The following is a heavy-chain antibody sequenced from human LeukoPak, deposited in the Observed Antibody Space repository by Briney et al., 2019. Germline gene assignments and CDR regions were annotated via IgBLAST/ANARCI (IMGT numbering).Heavy chain of an antibody. CDR3: ARVYSSGEGN. D-gene: IGHD6-19*01. CDR2: IIPILGIA. CDR1: GGTFSSYA. J-gene: IGHJ4*02. Sequence: GASVKVSCKASGGTFSSYAISWVRHAPGQGLEWMGRIIPILGIANYAQKFQGRVTITADKSTSTAYMELRSLRSEDTAVYDCARVYSSGEGNWGQGTLVTVSS. V-gene: IGHV1-69*04.